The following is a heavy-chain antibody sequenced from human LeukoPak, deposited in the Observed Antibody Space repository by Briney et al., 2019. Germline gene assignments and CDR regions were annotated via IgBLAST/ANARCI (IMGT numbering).Heavy chain of an antibody. Sequence: GGSLRLSCAASGFTFSSYAMHWVRQAPGKGLEYVSAISSNGGSTYYANSVKGRFTISRDNSKNTLYLQMGSLRAEDMAVYYCARASEAANYYFDYWGQGTLVTVSS. CDR2: ISSNGGST. V-gene: IGHV3-64*01. CDR1: GFTFSSYA. J-gene: IGHJ4*02. D-gene: IGHD1-1*01. CDR3: ARASEAANYYFDY.